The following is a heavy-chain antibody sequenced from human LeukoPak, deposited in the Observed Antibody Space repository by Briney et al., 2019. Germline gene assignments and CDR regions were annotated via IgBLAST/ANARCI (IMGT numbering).Heavy chain of an antibody. CDR1: GYSLSELS. D-gene: IGHD2-15*01. Sequence: GSVRVSCKVSGYSLSELSMHWVRQAPGKGLEWVGGINGEGGKTNYAQNVQGRLTITDDTSKNTAYMQMSSLRSEDTAVYYSATAMLGYCGVVTCYSASSWGQGTLVTVSS. CDR2: INGEGGKT. J-gene: IGHJ5*02. V-gene: IGHV1-24*01. CDR3: ATAMLGYCGVVTCYSASS.